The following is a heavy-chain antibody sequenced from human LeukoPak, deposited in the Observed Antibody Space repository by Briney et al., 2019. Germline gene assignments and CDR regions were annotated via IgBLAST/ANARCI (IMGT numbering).Heavy chain of an antibody. D-gene: IGHD2-8*01. CDR3: VRGKNGFDN. CDR2: SRNKANSYTT. Sequence: PGGSLRLFCAASGFTLSEHYMDWLPQAPGKGWVWVIRSRNKANSYTTEYAASVRGRFTSSRDVSMSSVFLQKNGLETDERALYYCVRGKNGFDNWGQGTLVTVSS. CDR1: GFTLSEHY. J-gene: IGHJ4*02. V-gene: IGHV3-72*01.